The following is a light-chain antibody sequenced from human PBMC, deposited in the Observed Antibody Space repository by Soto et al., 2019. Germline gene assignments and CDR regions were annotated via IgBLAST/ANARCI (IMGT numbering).Light chain of an antibody. J-gene: IGKJ1*01. Sequence: IQVTQSPPTLSRSVVDRLHITCRASQGLSSWLAWYQQKPGKAPKLLIYDASILESGVPSRFSGSGSGTEFTLTISSLQPDDFATYYCQHYDGNSRTFGQGTKVDI. CDR3: QHYDGNSRT. CDR2: DAS. V-gene: IGKV1-5*01. CDR1: QGLSSW.